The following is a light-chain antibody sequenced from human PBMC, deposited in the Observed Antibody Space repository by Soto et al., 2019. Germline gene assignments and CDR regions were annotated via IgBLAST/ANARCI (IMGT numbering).Light chain of an antibody. CDR3: ETWDSNTRV. CDR1: SGHSSYI. V-gene: IGLV4-60*02. J-gene: IGLJ3*02. CDR2: LESSGSY. Sequence: QPVLTQSSSASASLGSSVKLTCTLSSGHSSYIIAWHQQQPGKAPRYLMQLESSGSYNKGSGVPDRFSGSSSGADRYLTISNLQFEDEADYYCETWDSNTRVFGGGTKLTVL.